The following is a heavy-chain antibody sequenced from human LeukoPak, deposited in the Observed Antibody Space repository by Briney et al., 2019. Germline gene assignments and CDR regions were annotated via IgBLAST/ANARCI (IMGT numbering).Heavy chain of an antibody. CDR2: INPANGYA. D-gene: IGHD2-8*01. CDR1: GYTFASYA. CDR3: AGSLGYCTSNVCYLKY. J-gene: IGHJ4*02. Sequence: ASVKVSCKASGYTFASYAMPWVPQAPGHTLEWLGWINPANGYAKYSQTLQARVTITRDTCASAAYLELSSLRSDDTAVYYCAGSLGYCTSNVCYLKYWGQGTLVTVSS. V-gene: IGHV1-3*01.